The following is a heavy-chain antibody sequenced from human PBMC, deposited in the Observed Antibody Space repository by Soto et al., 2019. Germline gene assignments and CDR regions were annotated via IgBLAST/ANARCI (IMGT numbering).Heavy chain of an antibody. CDR3: ARDHRYCSSTSCYTYYYYYGMDV. CDR1: GGSIRRGGYY. D-gene: IGHD2-2*02. Sequence: TLCLTGTVSGGSIRRGGYYWSWIRHHPGKGLEWSGYIYYSGSTYYSPSLKSRVTISVDTSKNQFSLKLSSVTAADTAVYYCARDHRYCSSTSCYTYYYYYGMDVWGQGTTVTVSS. J-gene: IGHJ6*02. CDR2: IYYSGST. V-gene: IGHV4-31*03.